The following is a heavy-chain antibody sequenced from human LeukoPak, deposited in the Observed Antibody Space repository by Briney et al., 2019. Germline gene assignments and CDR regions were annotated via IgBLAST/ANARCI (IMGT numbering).Heavy chain of an antibody. Sequence: AASVKVSCKASGYTFTSYGISWVRQAPGQGLEWMGGIIPIFGTANYAQKFQGRVTITADKSTSTAYMELSSLRSEDTAVYYCASTPGRWLQFYYYMDVWGKGTTVTVSS. CDR2: IIPIFGTA. J-gene: IGHJ6*03. D-gene: IGHD5-24*01. V-gene: IGHV1-69*06. CDR3: ASTPGRWLQFYYYMDV. CDR1: GYTFTSYG.